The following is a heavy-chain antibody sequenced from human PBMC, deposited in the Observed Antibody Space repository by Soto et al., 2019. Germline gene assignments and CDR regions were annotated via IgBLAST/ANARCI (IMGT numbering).Heavy chain of an antibody. D-gene: IGHD6-13*01. CDR3: ARGSSGYISSWYYFDY. V-gene: IGHV3-23*01. Sequence: PGGSLRLSCAASGFPFINFAMSWVRQSPGKGLEWVSAISGTGSRTWYADSVRGRFTVSRDNSKNSLHLQMNSLRAEDTAVYFCARGSSGYISSWYYFDYWGRGTLVTVSS. CDR1: GFPFINFA. CDR2: ISGTGSRT. J-gene: IGHJ4*02.